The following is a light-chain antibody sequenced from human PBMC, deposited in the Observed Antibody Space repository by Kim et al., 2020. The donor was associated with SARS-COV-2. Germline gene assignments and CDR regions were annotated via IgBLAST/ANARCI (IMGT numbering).Light chain of an antibody. V-gene: IGLV7-43*01. CDR2: NVN. CDR1: TGAGTIGYF. CDR3: LLYFGGTQGV. J-gene: IGLJ2*01. Sequence: TVTGAPRTGAGTIGYFPNWFQQKPGQAPRALIYNVNNKNSWTPARFSGSLLGGKAALTLSGAQHEDEAEYYCLLYFGGTQGVFGGGTQLTVL.